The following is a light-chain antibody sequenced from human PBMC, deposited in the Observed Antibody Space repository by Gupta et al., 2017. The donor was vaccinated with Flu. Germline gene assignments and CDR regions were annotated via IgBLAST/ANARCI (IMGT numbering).Light chain of an antibody. CDR2: AAS. CDR1: QDISHS. V-gene: IGKV1-16*02. CDR3: QQDNSSPFA. Sequence: DIKMTQSTSYLSASVGDRVTIPCRASQDISHSLAWFQQKPGKAPKSLIYAASNLHSGVPSKFSGSGSGTDFTLTIDSLQPEDFATYYCQQDNSSPFAFGRGTKVEIK. J-gene: IGKJ1*01.